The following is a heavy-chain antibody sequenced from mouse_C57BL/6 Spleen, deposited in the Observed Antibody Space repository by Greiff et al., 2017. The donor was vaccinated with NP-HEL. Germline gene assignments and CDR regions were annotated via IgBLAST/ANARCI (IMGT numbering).Heavy chain of an antibody. CDR1: GYSITSGYY. Sequence: DVQLQESGPGLVKPSQSLSLTCSVTGYSITSGYYWNWIRQFPGNKLEWMGCISYDGSNNYNPSLKNRISITRDTSKNQFFLKLNSVTTEDTATYYCARDFFDYWGQGTTLTVSS. CDR3: ARDFFDY. J-gene: IGHJ2*01. CDR2: ISYDGSN. V-gene: IGHV3-6*01.